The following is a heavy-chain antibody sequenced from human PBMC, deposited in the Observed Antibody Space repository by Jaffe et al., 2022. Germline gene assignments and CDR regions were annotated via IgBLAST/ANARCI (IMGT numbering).Heavy chain of an antibody. D-gene: IGHD3-9*01. Sequence: QVQLVESGGGVVQPGGSLRLSCAASGFTFSSYGMHWVRQAPGKGLEWVAFIRYDGSNKYYADSVKGRFTISRDNSKNTLYLQMNSLRAEDTAVYYCAKGQLRYFDWSYFDYWGQGTLVTVSS. CDR2: IRYDGSNK. J-gene: IGHJ4*02. CDR1: GFTFSSYG. V-gene: IGHV3-30*02. CDR3: AKGQLRYFDWSYFDY.